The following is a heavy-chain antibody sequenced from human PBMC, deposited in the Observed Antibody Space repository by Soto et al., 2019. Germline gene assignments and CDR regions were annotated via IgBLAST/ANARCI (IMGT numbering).Heavy chain of an antibody. D-gene: IGHD1-26*01. Sequence: QVQLQESGPGLVEPSQTLFLVCSVSGDPLSYGCSYWSWGRQSPGKALEWIGFVYHTGATDYHPSLESRVTMAVDMSKNEFSLKLTSVTAADTATYYCAREGHSSWEWLHPWGQGILVTVSS. V-gene: IGHV4-31*03. CDR2: VYHTGAT. CDR1: GDPLSYGCSY. CDR3: AREGHSSWEWLHP. J-gene: IGHJ5*02.